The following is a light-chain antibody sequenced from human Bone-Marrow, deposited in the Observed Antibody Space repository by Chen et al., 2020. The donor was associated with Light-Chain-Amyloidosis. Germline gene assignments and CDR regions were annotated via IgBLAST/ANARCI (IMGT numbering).Light chain of an antibody. Sequence: SYVLTQPPSVSVAPVQTARITCGGNNVGSKSVQWYQQKPGQAPVLVVYDNRDRPSGIPERFSGSNSGNTATLTISRVEAGDAADYYCQVWDTSINQGVFGGGTKLTVL. J-gene: IGLJ3*02. V-gene: IGLV3-21*02. CDR1: NVGSKS. CDR3: QVWDTSINQGV. CDR2: DNR.